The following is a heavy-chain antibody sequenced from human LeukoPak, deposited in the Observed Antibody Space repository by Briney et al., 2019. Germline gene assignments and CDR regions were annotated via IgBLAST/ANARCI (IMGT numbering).Heavy chain of an antibody. CDR2: IYYSGST. J-gene: IGHJ3*02. CDR1: GGSISSYY. CDR3: ARVPPSCGGDCYPNDAFDI. D-gene: IGHD2-21*02. Sequence: SETLSLTCTVSGGSISSYYWSWIRQPPGKGLEWIGYIYYSGSTNYNPSLKSRVTISVDTSKNQFSLKLSSVTAADTAVYYCARVPPSCGGDCYPNDAFDIWGQGTMVTVSS. V-gene: IGHV4-59*12.